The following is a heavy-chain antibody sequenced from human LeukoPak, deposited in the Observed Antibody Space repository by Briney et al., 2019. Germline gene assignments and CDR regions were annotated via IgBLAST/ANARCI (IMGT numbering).Heavy chain of an antibody. D-gene: IGHD2-21*01. Sequence: SETLSLTCTVSGGSISSGGYYWSWIRQHPGKGLEWIGYIYCSGSTYYNPSLKSRVTISVDTSKNQFSLKLSSVTAADTAVYYCARFGGDNWFDPWGQGTLVTVSS. CDR1: GGSISSGGYY. V-gene: IGHV4-31*03. J-gene: IGHJ5*02. CDR3: ARFGGDNWFDP. CDR2: IYCSGST.